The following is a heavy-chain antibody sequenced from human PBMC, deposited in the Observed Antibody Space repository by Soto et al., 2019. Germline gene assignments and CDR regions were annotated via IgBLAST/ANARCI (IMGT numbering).Heavy chain of an antibody. CDR1: GYSFTSYW. CDR2: IYPGDSDT. J-gene: IGHJ6*02. V-gene: IGHV5-51*01. D-gene: IGHD3-10*01. CDR3: ARRLVRGVTPLAYGMDV. Sequence: GESLKISCKGSGYSFTSYWIGWVRQMPGKGLEWMGIIYPGDSDTRYSPSFQGQVTISADKSISTAYLQWSSLKASDTAMYYCARRLVRGVTPLAYGMDVWGQGTTVTVSS.